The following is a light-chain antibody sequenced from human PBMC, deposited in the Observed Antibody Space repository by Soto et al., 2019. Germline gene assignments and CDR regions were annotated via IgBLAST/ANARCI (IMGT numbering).Light chain of an antibody. CDR3: QQYYNYWT. Sequence: DIQMTQSPSTLSASVGDRVTITCRASQSVSAWLAWYQQRPGKPPKLLIYAASSLQSGVPSKFSGGGSGTEFTLTISSLQPDDFATYYCQQYYNYWTFGQGTTVDIK. J-gene: IGKJ1*01. V-gene: IGKV1-5*01. CDR2: AAS. CDR1: QSVSAW.